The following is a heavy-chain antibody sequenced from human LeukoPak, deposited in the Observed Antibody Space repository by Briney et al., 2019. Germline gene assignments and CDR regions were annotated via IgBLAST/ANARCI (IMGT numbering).Heavy chain of an antibody. CDR2: ISAYNGNT. Sequence: GASVKVSCKASGYTFTSYGISWVRQAPGQGLEWMGWISAYNGNTNYAQKLQGRVTMTTDTSTSTAYMELRSLRSDDTAVYYCDRDGPGYEFWSGYYPSRKPYYYMDVGAKDPTLTVP. CDR1: GYTFTSYG. J-gene: IGHJ6*03. V-gene: IGHV1-18*01. CDR3: DRDGPGYEFWSGYYPSRKPYYYMDV. D-gene: IGHD3-3*01.